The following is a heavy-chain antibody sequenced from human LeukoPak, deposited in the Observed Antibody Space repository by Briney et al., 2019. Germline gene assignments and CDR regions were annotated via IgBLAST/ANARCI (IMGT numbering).Heavy chain of an antibody. V-gene: IGHV3-21*01. CDR3: ARDYYDRGWFDP. D-gene: IGHD3-22*01. Sequence: PGGSLRLSCAASGFTFSSYWMNWVRQAPGKGLEWVSSISSSSSYIYYADSVKGRFTISRDNAKNSLYLQMNSLRAEDTAVYYCARDYYDRGWFDPWGQGTLVTVSS. J-gene: IGHJ5*02. CDR1: GFTFSSYW. CDR2: ISSSSSYI.